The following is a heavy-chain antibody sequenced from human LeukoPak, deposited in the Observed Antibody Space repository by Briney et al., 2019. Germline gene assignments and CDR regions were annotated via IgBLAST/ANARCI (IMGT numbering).Heavy chain of an antibody. V-gene: IGHV1-8*01. J-gene: IGHJ6*03. CDR1: GYTFTSYD. D-gene: IGHD3-3*01. CDR2: KNPNSGNT. Sequence: ASVKVSCKASGYTFTSYDINWVRQATGQGLEWMGWKNPNSGNTGYAQKFQGRVTMTRNTSISTAYMELSSLGSEDTAVYYCARAGYDFWSGYSSYYYYMDVWGKGTTVTVSS. CDR3: ARAGYDFWSGYSSYYYYMDV.